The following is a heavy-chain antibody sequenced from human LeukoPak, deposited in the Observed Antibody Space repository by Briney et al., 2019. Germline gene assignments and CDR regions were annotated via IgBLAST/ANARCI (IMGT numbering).Heavy chain of an antibody. CDR2: ISSSGSTI. Sequence: PGGSLRLSCAASGFTFSSYEMNWVRQAPGKGLEWVSYISSSGSTIYYADSVKGRFTISRDNAKNSLYLQMNSLRAEDTALYYCARGAGSGWYFFYSYWGQGTLVTVSS. J-gene: IGHJ4*02. CDR3: ARGAGSGWYFFYSY. V-gene: IGHV3-48*03. D-gene: IGHD6-19*01. CDR1: GFTFSSYE.